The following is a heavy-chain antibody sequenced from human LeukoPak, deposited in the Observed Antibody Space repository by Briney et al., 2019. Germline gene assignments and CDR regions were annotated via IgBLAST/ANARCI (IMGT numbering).Heavy chain of an antibody. CDR1: GFSFSLYN. V-gene: IGHV3-48*04. D-gene: IGHD2/OR15-2a*01. CDR3: ARNPRGPFYPFVDY. Sequence: GGSLRLSCAASGFSFSLYNMNWVRQAPGKGLEWVSYIGSRGGTIYYADSVKGRFTISRDNAKNSLYLQMNSLRAEDTAVYYCARNPRGPFYPFVDYWGQGTLVTVSS. CDR2: IGSRGGTI. J-gene: IGHJ4*02.